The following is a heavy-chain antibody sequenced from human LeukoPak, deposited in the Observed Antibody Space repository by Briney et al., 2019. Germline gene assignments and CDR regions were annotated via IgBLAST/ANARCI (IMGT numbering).Heavy chain of an antibody. CDR3: ARLGYDSSGYDAFDI. CDR1: GGSISSYY. CDR2: IYNSGST. J-gene: IGHJ3*02. D-gene: IGHD3-22*01. V-gene: IGHV4-59*08. Sequence: SETLSLTCTVSGGSISSYYWSWIRQPPGKGLEWIAYIYNSGSTNNNPSLKSRVTISLDTSKNQFSLRLSSVTAADTAVYYCARLGYDSSGYDAFDIWGQGTMVTVSS.